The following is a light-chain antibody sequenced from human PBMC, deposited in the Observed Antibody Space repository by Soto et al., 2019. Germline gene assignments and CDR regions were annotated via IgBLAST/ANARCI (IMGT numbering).Light chain of an antibody. CDR1: QSVSSY. Sequence: SLSPGERATLSCRASQSVSSYLAWYQQKRGQAPRLLIYDASNRATGIPAGFSGSGSGTDFTLTISSLEPEDFAVYYCQQRSNWPPWTFGQGTKVDIK. J-gene: IGKJ1*01. V-gene: IGKV3-11*01. CDR3: QQRSNWPPWT. CDR2: DAS.